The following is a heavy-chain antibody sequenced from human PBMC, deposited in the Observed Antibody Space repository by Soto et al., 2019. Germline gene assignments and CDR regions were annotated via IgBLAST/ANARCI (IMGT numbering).Heavy chain of an antibody. CDR3: SKGEMSTIRNSFDP. CDR1: GFNTRFYS. V-gene: IGHV3-23*01. CDR2: LSRSGGAT. J-gene: IGHJ5*02. D-gene: IGHD1-7*01. Sequence: GGSLRLSCTASGFNTRFYSMSWVRQTPGKGLEWVAALSRSGGATYYADSVRGRFTISRDASKDTLFLQMSNLRTEDTALYYCSKGEMSTIRNSFDPWGQGTLVTVSS.